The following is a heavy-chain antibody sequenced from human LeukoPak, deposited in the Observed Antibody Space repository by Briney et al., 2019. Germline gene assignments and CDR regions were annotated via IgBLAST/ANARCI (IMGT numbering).Heavy chain of an antibody. V-gene: IGHV4-4*07. CDR3: ARHTVSRAGGDFDY. CDR2: VHISGTT. CDR1: GEYISSYY. D-gene: IGHD2-8*01. J-gene: IGHJ4*02. Sequence: SETLSLTCTVAGEYISSYYWSWIRQSAENGLEWIGRVHISGTTHYNPSLQGRVTMSVDTSKNQVSLKLTSVTAADTAVYYCARHTVSRAGGDFDYWGQGTLVTVSS.